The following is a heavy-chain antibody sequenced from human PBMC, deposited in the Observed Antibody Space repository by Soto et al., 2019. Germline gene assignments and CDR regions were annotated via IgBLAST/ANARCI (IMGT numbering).Heavy chain of an antibody. CDR3: TRFKGSGSSSGYYYYGMDV. CDR2: IRSKANSCAT. Sequence: ETLSLTCAVSGGSFTSNNWWTWVRQPPGQGLEWIGRIRSKANSCATAYAASVKGRFTISRDDSKNTAYLQMNSLKTEDTAVYYCTRFKGSGSSSGYYYYGMDVWGQGTTVTVSS. CDR1: GGSFTSNN. J-gene: IGHJ6*02. D-gene: IGHD6-6*01. V-gene: IGHV3-73*01.